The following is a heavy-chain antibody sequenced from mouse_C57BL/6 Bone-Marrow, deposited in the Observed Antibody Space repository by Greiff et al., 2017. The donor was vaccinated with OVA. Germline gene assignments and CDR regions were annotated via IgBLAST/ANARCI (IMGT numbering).Heavy chain of an antibody. V-gene: IGHV5-4*01. Sequence: EVKLVESGGGLVKPGGSLKLSCAASGFTLSSYAMSWVRQTPEKRLEWVATISDGGSYTYYPDNVKGRFTISRDNAKNNLYLQMSHLKSEDTAMYYCARDPYDYDYWGQGTTLTVSS. CDR2: ISDGGSYT. D-gene: IGHD2-4*01. CDR1: GFTLSSYA. J-gene: IGHJ2*01. CDR3: ARDPYDYDY.